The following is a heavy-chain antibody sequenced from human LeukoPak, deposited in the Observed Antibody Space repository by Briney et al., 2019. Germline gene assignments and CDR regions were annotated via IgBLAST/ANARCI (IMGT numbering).Heavy chain of an antibody. CDR1: GFTFSDYY. J-gene: IGHJ4*02. Sequence: GGSLRLSCAASGFTFSDYYMSWIRQAPGKGLEWISYISSSGSTIYYADSVKGRFTISRDNAKNSQYLQMNSLRAEDTAVYYCARRMANGAFDYWGQGTLVTVSS. V-gene: IGHV3-11*04. CDR3: ARRMANGAFDY. D-gene: IGHD5-24*01. CDR2: ISSSGSTI.